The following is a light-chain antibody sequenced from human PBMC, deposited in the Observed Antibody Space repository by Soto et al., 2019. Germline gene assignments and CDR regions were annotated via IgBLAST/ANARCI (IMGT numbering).Light chain of an antibody. V-gene: IGKV3-15*01. CDR1: QSVTSN. CDR2: RAS. Sequence: MTRSPATLSVFPGERVTLHCMASQSVTSNLAWYQHKPGQSPRLLIYRASARATGVPDRFSGSGSGTEFTLTISSLQSEDFAVYYCQQYNNWPPITLGQGTRLEIK. CDR3: QQYNNWPPIT. J-gene: IGKJ5*01.